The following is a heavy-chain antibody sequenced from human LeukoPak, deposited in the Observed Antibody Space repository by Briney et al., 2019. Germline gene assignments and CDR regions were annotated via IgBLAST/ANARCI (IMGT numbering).Heavy chain of an antibody. V-gene: IGHV1-69*06. CDR1: GGTFSSYA. Sequence: GASVKVSCKASGGTFSSYAISWVRQAPGQGLEWMGGIIPIFGTANYAQKFQGRVTITADKSTSTAYMELSSLRSEDTAVYYCARDSDYGDHGDYWGQGTLVTVSS. D-gene: IGHD4-17*01. J-gene: IGHJ4*02. CDR2: IIPIFGTA. CDR3: ARDSDYGDHGDY.